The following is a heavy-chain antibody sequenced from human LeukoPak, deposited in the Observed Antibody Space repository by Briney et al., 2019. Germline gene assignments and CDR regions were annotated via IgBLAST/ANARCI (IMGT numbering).Heavy chain of an antibody. CDR2: INHSGST. D-gene: IGHD3-22*01. CDR1: GGSFSGYY. V-gene: IGHV4-34*01. Sequence: PSETLSLTCAVYGGSFSGYYWSWIRQPPGKGLEWIGEINHSGSTNYNPSLKSRVTISVDTSKNQFSLKLSSVTAADTAVYYCARVGSSYYDSSGYYYPGYFDYWGQGTLVTVSS. CDR3: ARVGSSYYDSSGYYYPGYFDY. J-gene: IGHJ4*02.